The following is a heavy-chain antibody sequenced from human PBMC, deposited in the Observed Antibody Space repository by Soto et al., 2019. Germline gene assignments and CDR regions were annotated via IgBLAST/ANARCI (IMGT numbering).Heavy chain of an antibody. CDR2: IYYSGST. D-gene: IGHD2-2*02. CDR1: GGSVSSVSYY. CDR3: ARDSYCSSTSCYTLGPRSFDP. J-gene: IGHJ5*02. V-gene: IGHV4-61*01. Sequence: ETLSLTCTVSGGSVSSVSYYWSWIRQPPGKGLEWIGYIYYSGSTNYNPSLKSRVTISVDTSKNQFSLKLSSVTAADTAVYYCARDSYCSSTSCYTLGPRSFDPWGQGTRVNVSS.